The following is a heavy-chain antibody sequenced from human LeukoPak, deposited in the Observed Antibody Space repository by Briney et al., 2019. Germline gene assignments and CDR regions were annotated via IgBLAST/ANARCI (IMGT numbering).Heavy chain of an antibody. CDR3: ARARASYGFYLDWFDP. Sequence: SETLSLTCTVSGGSISSGDYYWSWIRQPPGKGLEWIGYIYYSGSTYYNPSLKSRVTISVDTSKNQFSLKLSSVTAADTAVYYCARARASYGFYLDWFDPWGQGTLVTVSS. V-gene: IGHV4-30-4*01. D-gene: IGHD5-24*01. J-gene: IGHJ5*02. CDR1: GGSISSGDYY. CDR2: IYYSGST.